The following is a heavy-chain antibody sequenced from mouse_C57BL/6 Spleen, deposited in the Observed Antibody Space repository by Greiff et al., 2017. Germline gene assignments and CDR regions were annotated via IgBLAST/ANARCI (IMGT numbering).Heavy chain of an antibody. Sequence: QVQLKQSGAELVRPGASVTLSCKASGYTFTDYEMHWVKQTPVHGLEWIGAIDPETGGPAYNQKFKGKAILTADKSSSTAYMELRSLTSEDSAVYYCTRGFQAAEYFDYWGQGTTLTVSS. D-gene: IGHD3-2*02. J-gene: IGHJ2*01. V-gene: IGHV1-15*01. CDR2: IDPETGGP. CDR3: TRGFQAAEYFDY. CDR1: GYTFTDYE.